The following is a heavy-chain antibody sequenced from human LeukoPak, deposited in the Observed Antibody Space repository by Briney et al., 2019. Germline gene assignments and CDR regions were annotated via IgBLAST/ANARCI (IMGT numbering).Heavy chain of an antibody. D-gene: IGHD6-6*01. CDR3: AKDLGIAARRYYYGMDV. V-gene: IGHV3-23*01. CDR2: ISGSGGST. CDR1: GFTFSSYA. Sequence: PGGSLRLSCAASGFTFSSYAMSWVRQAPGKGLEWVSAISGSGGSTYYADSVKGRLTISRDNSKNTLYLQMNSLRAEDTAVYYCAKDLGIAARRYYYGMDVWGQGTTVTVSS. J-gene: IGHJ6*02.